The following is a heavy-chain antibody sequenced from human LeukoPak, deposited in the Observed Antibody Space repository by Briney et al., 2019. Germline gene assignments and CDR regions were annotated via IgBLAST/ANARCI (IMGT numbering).Heavy chain of an antibody. J-gene: IGHJ6*03. CDR2: INHSGST. Sequence: SETLSLTCAVYGGSFSGYYWSWLRQPPGKRLEWIGEINHSGSTNYNPSLKSRVTISVDTSKNQFSLKLSSVTAADTAVYYCARSLGTSQNYYYYMDVWGKGTTVTVSS. CDR3: ARSLGTSQNYYYYMDV. V-gene: IGHV4-34*01. D-gene: IGHD2-2*01. CDR1: GGSFSGYY.